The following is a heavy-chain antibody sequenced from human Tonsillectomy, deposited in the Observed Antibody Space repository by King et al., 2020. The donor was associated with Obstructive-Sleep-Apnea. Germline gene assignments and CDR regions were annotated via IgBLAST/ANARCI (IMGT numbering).Heavy chain of an antibody. J-gene: IGHJ4*02. CDR2: ISAYNGYT. V-gene: IGHV1-18*01. D-gene: IGHD6-13*01. Sequence: VQLVESAAEVKKPGASVKVSCKASGYTFSTYGISWVRQAPGQGLEWMGWISAYNGYTNYAQKLQGRVSMTTDTSTSTAYMELRSLRSDDTAVYYCASISDPLKFNSSPDYWGQGTLVTVSS. CDR1: GYTFSTYG. CDR3: ASISDPLKFNSSPDY.